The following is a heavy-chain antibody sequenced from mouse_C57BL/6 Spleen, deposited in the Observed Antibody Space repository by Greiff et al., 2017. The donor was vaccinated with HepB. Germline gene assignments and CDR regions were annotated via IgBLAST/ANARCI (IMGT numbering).Heavy chain of an antibody. Sequence: QVQLKESGAELVKPGASVKLSCKASGYTFTEYTIHWVKQRSGQGLEWIGRFYPGSGSIKYNEKFKDKATLTADKSSSTVYMELSRLTSEDSAVYFCARHAEVRSSFDYWGQGTTLTVSS. J-gene: IGHJ2*01. CDR2: FYPGSGSI. CDR1: GYTFTEYT. D-gene: IGHD2-14*01. CDR3: ARHAEVRSSFDY. V-gene: IGHV1-62-2*01.